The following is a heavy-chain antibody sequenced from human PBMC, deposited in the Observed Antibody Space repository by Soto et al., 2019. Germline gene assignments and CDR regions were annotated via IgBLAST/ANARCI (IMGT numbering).Heavy chain of an antibody. CDR3: VECGGDCLSRLNDY. V-gene: IGHV1-8*01. J-gene: IGHJ4*02. D-gene: IGHD2-21*01. CDR2: MNPNSGNT. CDR1: GYTFTSYD. Sequence: ASVEVSSKASGYTFTSYDINWVQQDTGQGLEWMGWMNPNSGNTGYAQKFQGRVTMTRTTSISTAYMELSSLRSEDTALYYCVECGGDCLSRLNDYWGQGTLVSVSS.